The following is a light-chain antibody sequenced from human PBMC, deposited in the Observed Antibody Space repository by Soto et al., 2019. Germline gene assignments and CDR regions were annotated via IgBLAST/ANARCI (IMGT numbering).Light chain of an antibody. CDR2: RAS. J-gene: IGKJ1*01. V-gene: IGKV3-15*01. CDR3: QHYHNWPPWT. Sequence: EIVMTQSPATLSVSPGERATLSCRASQSVSSNLAWYQQKPGQAPRLLIYRASTRATGIPARFSGSGSGTDVSLTIASLQSEDFGVYYCQHYHNWPPWTFGQGTKVEIK. CDR1: QSVSSN.